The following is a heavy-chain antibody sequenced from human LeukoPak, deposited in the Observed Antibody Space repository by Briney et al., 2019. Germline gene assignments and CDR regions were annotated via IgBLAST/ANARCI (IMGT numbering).Heavy chain of an antibody. V-gene: IGHV4-61*02. J-gene: IGHJ4*02. D-gene: IGHD6-13*01. CDR3: ARGGAAARGFDY. Sequence: SQTLSLTCTVSGGSISSGSYYWSWIRQPAGKGLEWIGRIYTSGSTNYNPSLKSRVTMSVDTSKNQFSLKLSSVTAADTAVYYCARGGAAARGFDYWGQGTLVTVSS. CDR2: IYTSGST. CDR1: GGSISSGSYY.